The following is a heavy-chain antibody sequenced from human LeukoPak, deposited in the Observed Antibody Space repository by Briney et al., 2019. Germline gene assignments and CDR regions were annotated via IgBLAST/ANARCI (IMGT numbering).Heavy chain of an antibody. CDR2: ISSSSSYI. D-gene: IGHD3-16*02. V-gene: IGHV3-21*01. J-gene: IGHJ4*02. CDR1: GFTFSSYS. Sequence: GGSLRLSCAASGFTFSSYSMTWVRQAPGKGLEWVSSISSSSSYIYYADSVKGRFTISRDNAKNSLYLQMNSLRAEDTAVYYCARDQTGYYDYVWGSYRHDAFDYWGQGTLVTVSS. CDR3: ARDQTGYYDYVWGSYRHDAFDY.